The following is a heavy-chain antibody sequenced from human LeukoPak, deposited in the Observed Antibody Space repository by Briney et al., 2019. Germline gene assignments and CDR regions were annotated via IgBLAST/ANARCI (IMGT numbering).Heavy chain of an antibody. CDR3: AKAATGTTKVNWFDP. CDR1: GFTFSSYA. CDR2: ISGSGGST. Sequence: GGSLRLSCAASGFTFSSYAMSWVRQAPGKGLERVSAISGSGGSTYYADSVKGRFTISRDNSKNTLYLQMNSLRAEDTAVYYCAKAATGTTKVNWFDPWGQGTLVTVSS. D-gene: IGHD1-7*01. J-gene: IGHJ5*02. V-gene: IGHV3-23*01.